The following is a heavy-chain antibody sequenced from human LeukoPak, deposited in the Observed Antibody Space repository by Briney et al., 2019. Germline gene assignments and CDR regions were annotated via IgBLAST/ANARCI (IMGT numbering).Heavy chain of an antibody. CDR3: ARDRGGSYYPSHDALDI. CDR1: GFTFSSYT. J-gene: IGHJ3*02. Sequence: GGSLRLSCAASGFTFSSYTMSWVRQAPGRGLEWVSTIRTSAYDTYYVDSVKGRFTISRDNSKDTLYLQMNSLRAEDTAIYYCARDRGGSYYPSHDALDIWGQGTMVTVSS. CDR2: IRTSAYDT. V-gene: IGHV3-23*01. D-gene: IGHD1-26*01.